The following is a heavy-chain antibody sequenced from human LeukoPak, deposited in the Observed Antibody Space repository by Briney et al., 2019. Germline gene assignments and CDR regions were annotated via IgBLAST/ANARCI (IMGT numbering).Heavy chain of an antibody. D-gene: IGHD5-18*01. V-gene: IGHV3-23*01. Sequence: GGSLRLPCVASGHTFSIYSASWVREAPEKGLDCVSVISGSAHKIRYADSVKGRFTISRDNSENIVYLQMNNLRVEDTAVYYCAGRPTGYSSGYIHWGQGTLVTVSS. CDR3: AGRPTGYSSGYIH. J-gene: IGHJ4*02. CDR2: ISGSAHKI. CDR1: GHTFSIYS.